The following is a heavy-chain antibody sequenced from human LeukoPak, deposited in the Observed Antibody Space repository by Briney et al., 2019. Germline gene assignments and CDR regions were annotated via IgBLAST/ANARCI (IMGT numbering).Heavy chain of an antibody. CDR1: GFTFSNYA. D-gene: IGHD1-26*01. J-gene: IGHJ4*02. V-gene: IGHV3-11*01. CDR3: AREWLRPVGASDY. CDR2: ISGSGPTI. Sequence: GGSLRLSCAGSGFTFSNYAMSWVRQAPGKGLEWVSYISGSGPTIYYADSVKGRFTISRDNAKNSLFLQMNSLRADDTAVYYCAREWLRPVGASDYWGQGTLVTVSS.